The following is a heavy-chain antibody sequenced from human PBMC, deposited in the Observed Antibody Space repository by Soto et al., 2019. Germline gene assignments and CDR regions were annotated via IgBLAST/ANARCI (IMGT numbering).Heavy chain of an antibody. CDR1: GGSFSPYY. CDR3: ARGGLYAPRDV. Sequence: SETLSLTCAVYGGSFSPYYWSWIRQPPGKGLEWIGEINHRGSTNYNPSLKSRVTLSVDTSKKQFSLKLSSVTAADTAMYYCARGGLYAPRDVWGQGTTVTVSS. D-gene: IGHD2-8*01. CDR2: INHRGST. J-gene: IGHJ6*02. V-gene: IGHV4-34*01.